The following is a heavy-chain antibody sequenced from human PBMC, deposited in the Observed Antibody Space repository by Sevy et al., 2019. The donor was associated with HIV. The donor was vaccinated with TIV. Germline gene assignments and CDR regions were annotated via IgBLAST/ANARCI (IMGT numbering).Heavy chain of an antibody. CDR2: INNSGGST. V-gene: IGHV3-23*01. Sequence: GGSLRLSCAASGFTFSSYAMSWVRQAPGKGLEWVSTINNSGGSTYYADSVKGRFTISRDNSKNTLYLQMNSLRAEDTAMYYCAKDLYYDNSLFDYWGQGILVTVSS. CDR1: GFTFSSYA. CDR3: AKDLYYDNSLFDY. D-gene: IGHD3-22*01. J-gene: IGHJ4*02.